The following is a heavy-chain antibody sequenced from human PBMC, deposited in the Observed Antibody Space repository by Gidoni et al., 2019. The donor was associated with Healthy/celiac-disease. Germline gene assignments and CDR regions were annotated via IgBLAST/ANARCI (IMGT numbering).Heavy chain of an antibody. CDR3: ARAYDSSGAWFDY. J-gene: IGHJ4*02. V-gene: IGHV4-59*01. CDR2: ISYSGST. CDR1: GGPISSYY. D-gene: IGHD3-22*01. Sequence: QVQLQESGPGLGKPSETLSLTCTVSGGPISSYYWSWIRQPPGKGLEWIGYISYSGSTNYNPSLKSRVTISVDTSKNQFSLKLSSVTAADTAVYYCARAYDSSGAWFDYWGQGTLVTVSS.